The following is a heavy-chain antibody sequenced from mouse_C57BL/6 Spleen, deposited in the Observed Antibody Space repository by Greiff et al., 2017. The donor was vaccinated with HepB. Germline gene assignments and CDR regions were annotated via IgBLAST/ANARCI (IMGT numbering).Heavy chain of an antibody. CDR1: GFSLSTFGMG. V-gene: IGHV8-8*01. D-gene: IGHD2-5*01. J-gene: IGHJ2*01. CDR3: ARSYYSNYFYYFDY. Sequence: QVQLQQSGPGILQPSQTLSLTCSFSGFSLSTFGMGVGWIRQPSGKGLEWLAHIWWDDDKYYNPALKSRLTISKDTSKNQVFLKIANVDTADTATYYCARSYYSNYFYYFDYWGQGTTLTVSS. CDR2: IWWDDDK.